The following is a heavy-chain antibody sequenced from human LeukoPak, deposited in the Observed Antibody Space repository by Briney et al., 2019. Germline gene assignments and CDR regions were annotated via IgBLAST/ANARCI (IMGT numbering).Heavy chain of an antibody. CDR1: GGTFSSYA. CDR3: ASRIQPPRSHLRYFDWFPPRYYFDY. Sequence: ASVKVSCKASGGTFSSYAIRWVRQAPGQGLEWMGGIIPIFGTANYAQKFQGRVTITADESTSTAYMELSSLISEDTAVYYCASRIQPPRSHLRYFDWFPPRYYFDYWGQGTLVTVSS. CDR2: IIPIFGTA. V-gene: IGHV1-69*13. J-gene: IGHJ4*02. D-gene: IGHD3-9*01.